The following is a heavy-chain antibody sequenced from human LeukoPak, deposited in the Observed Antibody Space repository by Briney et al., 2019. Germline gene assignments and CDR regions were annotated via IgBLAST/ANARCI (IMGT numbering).Heavy chain of an antibody. CDR2: IKQDGSEK. CDR1: GFTFSNYG. CDR3: ARGNSKWLLEGGLLDY. Sequence: GGSLTLSCAASGFTFSNYGMHWARQAPGKGLEWVANIKQDGSEKYYVDSVKGRFTISRDNAKNSLYLQMNSLRAEDTAVYYCARGNSKWLLEGGLLDYWGQGTLVTVSS. D-gene: IGHD3-22*01. J-gene: IGHJ4*02. V-gene: IGHV3-7*01.